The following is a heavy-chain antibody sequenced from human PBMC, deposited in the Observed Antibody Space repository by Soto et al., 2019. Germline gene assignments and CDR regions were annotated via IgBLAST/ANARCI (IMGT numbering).Heavy chain of an antibody. D-gene: IGHD3-22*01. Sequence: GESLKISCQGSGYTFTSYWISWVRQMPGKGLEWMGIIYPGDSDTRYSPSFQGQVTISADKSLSTAYLQWSSLKASDTAIYYCARRGDSSGYMDYWGQGILVTVSS. CDR1: GYTFTSYW. CDR2: IYPGDSDT. J-gene: IGHJ4*02. V-gene: IGHV5-51*01. CDR3: ARRGDSSGYMDY.